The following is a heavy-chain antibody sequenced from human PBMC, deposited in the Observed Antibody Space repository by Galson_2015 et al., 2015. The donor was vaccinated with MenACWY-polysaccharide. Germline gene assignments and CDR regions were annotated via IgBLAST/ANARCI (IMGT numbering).Heavy chain of an antibody. CDR1: GYSFTSYY. D-gene: IGHD2/OR15-2a*01. J-gene: IGHJ4*02. Sequence: QSGAEVKKPGESLKISCKGSGYSFTSYYLGWVRQMPGKGLEWMGIVWPGDSDARYSPSFQGQVTISVDKSVSTAYLQWTSLKASATAIYSCAWRSYPFLDFWGQGTLVTVSS. CDR2: VWPGDSDA. V-gene: IGHV5-51*01. CDR3: AWRSYPFLDF.